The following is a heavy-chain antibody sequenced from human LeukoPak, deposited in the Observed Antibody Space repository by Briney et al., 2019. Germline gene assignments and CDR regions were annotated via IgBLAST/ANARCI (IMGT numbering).Heavy chain of an antibody. Sequence: VASVKVSCKASGGTFSSYAISWVRQAPGQGLEWMGGIIPIFGTASYAQKFQGRVTITADESTSTAYMELSSLRSEDTAVYYCARAEDRPFYYYYGMDVWGQGTTVTVSS. CDR1: GGTFSSYA. CDR3: ARAEDRPFYYYYGMDV. J-gene: IGHJ6*02. V-gene: IGHV1-69*13. CDR2: IIPIFGTA.